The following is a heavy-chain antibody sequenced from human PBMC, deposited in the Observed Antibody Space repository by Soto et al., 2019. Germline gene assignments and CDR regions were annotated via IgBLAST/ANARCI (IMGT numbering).Heavy chain of an antibody. V-gene: IGHV3-74*01. CDR2: ISSDGTTT. J-gene: IGHJ4*02. CDR3: AREYYGVLTGYYNDY. CDR1: GFSFRSYW. Sequence: PGGPLRLSCVASGFSFRSYWMHWVRQAPGKGLEWVARISSDGTTTTYADSANGRFTVSRDNAANTLYLQMSSLRAEDTAVYYCAREYYGVLTGYYNDYWGQGTLVTVSS. D-gene: IGHD3-9*01.